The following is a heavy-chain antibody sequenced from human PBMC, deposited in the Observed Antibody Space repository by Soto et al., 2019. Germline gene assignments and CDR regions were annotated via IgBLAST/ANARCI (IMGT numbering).Heavy chain of an antibody. CDR3: AHHSLAWLDP. Sequence: QITLRESGPTLVKPTETLTLTCTFSGFSLSSSGVGVGWIRQPPGGALEWLALIYWDDDERYNPSLKNRLTITKDTSKNQVVLRMTNVDPVDTGTYYCAHHSLAWLDPWGQGTLVTVSS. CDR2: IYWDDDE. J-gene: IGHJ5*02. V-gene: IGHV2-5*02. D-gene: IGHD3-16*01. CDR1: GFSLSSSGVG.